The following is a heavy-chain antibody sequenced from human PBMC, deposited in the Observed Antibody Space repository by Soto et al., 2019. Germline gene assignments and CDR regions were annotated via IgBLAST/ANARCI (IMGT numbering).Heavy chain of an antibody. CDR1: GFTFGSYA. CDR2: ISSSGDSA. V-gene: IGHV3-23*01. J-gene: IGHJ5*02. Sequence: EVQLLESGGDLVQPGGSLRLSCAASGFTFGSYAMIWVRQAPGKGLVWVSTISSSGDSAYYADSVKGLFTVSRDNSMITLYIQMKSLRAEDPAVYYCAKSDTALSYGFDPWGQGTVVTVSS. CDR3: AKSDTALSYGFDP. D-gene: IGHD5-18*01.